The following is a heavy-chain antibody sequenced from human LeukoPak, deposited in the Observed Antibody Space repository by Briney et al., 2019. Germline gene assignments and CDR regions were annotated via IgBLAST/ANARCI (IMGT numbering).Heavy chain of an antibody. J-gene: IGHJ5*02. V-gene: IGHV4-34*01. CDR1: GGSFSGYY. CDR2: INHSGST. CDR3: ARGRGYDFWSGYPKFDP. Sequence: SETLSLTCAVYGGSFSGYYWSWNRQPPGKGLEWIGEINHSGSTNYNPSLKSRVTISVDTFKNQFSLKLSSVTAADTAVYYCARGRGYDFWSGYPKFDPWGQGTLVTVSS. D-gene: IGHD3-3*01.